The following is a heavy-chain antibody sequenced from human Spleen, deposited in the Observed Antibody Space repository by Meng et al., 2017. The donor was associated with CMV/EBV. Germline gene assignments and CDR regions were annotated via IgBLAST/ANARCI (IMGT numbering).Heavy chain of an antibody. J-gene: IGHJ6*02. V-gene: IGHV1-46*01. CDR1: GYTFTTYY. CDR2: INPSSGVT. D-gene: IGHD6-6*01. Sequence: ASVKVSCKASGYTFTTYYIHWVRQAPGQGLEWMGTINPSSGVTRYKQKFQGRVTMTRDTSTSSVNLELSGLTSGDTAVYYCARDGVAGRTYGMEVWGQGTTVTVSS. CDR3: ARDGVAGRTYGMEV.